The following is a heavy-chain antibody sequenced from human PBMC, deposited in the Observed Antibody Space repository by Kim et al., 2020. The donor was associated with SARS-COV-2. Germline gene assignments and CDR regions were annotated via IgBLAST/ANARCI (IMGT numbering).Heavy chain of an antibody. V-gene: IGHV4-59*01. CDR2: IYYSGST. J-gene: IGHJ6*02. CDR3: ARDGLKKYGDYYYYGMDV. Sequence: SETLSLTCTVSGGSISSYYWSWIRQPPGKGLEWIGYIYYSGSTNYNPSLKSRVTISVDTSKNQFSLKLSSVTAADTAVYYCARDGLKKYGDYYYYGMDVWGQGTTVTVSS. CDR1: GGSISSYY. D-gene: IGHD4-17*01.